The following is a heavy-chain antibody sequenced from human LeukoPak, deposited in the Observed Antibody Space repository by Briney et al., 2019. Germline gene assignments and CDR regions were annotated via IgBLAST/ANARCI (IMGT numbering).Heavy chain of an antibody. V-gene: IGHV7-4-1*02. CDR3: ASVVTNYYDSSGYYYGGEFDY. CDR1: GYTFTSYA. D-gene: IGHD3-22*01. CDR2: INTNTGNP. Sequence: ASVKVSCKASGYTFTSYAMNWVRQAPGQGLEWMGWINTNTGNPTYAQGFTGRFVFSLDTSVSTAYLQISSLKAEDTAVYYCASVVTNYYDSSGYYYGGEFDYWGQGTLVAVSS. J-gene: IGHJ4*02.